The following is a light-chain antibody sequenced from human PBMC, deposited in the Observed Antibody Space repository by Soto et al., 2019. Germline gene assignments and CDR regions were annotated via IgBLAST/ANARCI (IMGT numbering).Light chain of an antibody. V-gene: IGLV2-18*02. CDR3: NSYTSTNTYV. J-gene: IGLJ1*01. CDR2: EVS. CDR1: SSDVGSYHR. Sequence: QSVLTQPPSVSGSTGQSVTISCTGTSSDVGSYHRVSWYQQPPGTAPKLMIYEVSNRPSGVPDRFSGSKSGNTASLTISVLQAEDEADYYCNSYTSTNTYVFGTGTKLTVL.